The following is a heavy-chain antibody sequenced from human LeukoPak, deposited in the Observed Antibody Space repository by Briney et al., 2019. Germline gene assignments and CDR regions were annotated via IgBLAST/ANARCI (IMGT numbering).Heavy chain of an antibody. J-gene: IGHJ4*02. D-gene: IGHD3-3*01. Sequence: PSETLSPTCTVSGGSISGYYWSWIRQPPGKGLEWIGYIYYSGSTNYNPSLKSRVTISVETSKNQFSLKLSSVTAADTAVYYCARVPGRFLEWLSFDYWGQGTLVTVSS. CDR1: GGSISGYY. CDR3: ARVPGRFLEWLSFDY. V-gene: IGHV4-59*01. CDR2: IYYSGST.